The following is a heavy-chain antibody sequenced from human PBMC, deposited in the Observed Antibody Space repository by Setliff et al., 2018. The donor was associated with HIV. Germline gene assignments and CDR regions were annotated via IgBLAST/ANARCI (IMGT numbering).Heavy chain of an antibody. J-gene: IGHJ6*02. Sequence: GGSLRLSCLVSGFTVSTDSLNWARQAPGKRPEYVAALSRGGDNTKYADSLKGRFTISRDNSKNTLFLQMNSLRPEDTAVYYCARDCRVGWVFTNGMYVWGQGTLVTVSS. CDR2: LSRGGDNT. V-gene: IGHV3-64*04. CDR1: GFTVSTDS. D-gene: IGHD6-13*01. CDR3: ARDCRVGWVFTNGMYV.